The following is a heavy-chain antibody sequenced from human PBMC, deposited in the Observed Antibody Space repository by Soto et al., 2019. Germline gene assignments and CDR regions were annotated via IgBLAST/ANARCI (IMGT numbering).Heavy chain of an antibody. D-gene: IGHD3-22*01. CDR1: GGSISSGGYY. J-gene: IGHJ3*02. V-gene: IGHV4-31*03. Sequence: SETLSLTCTVSGGSISSGGYYWSWIRQHPGKGLEWIGYIYYSGSTYYNPSLKSRVTISVDTSKNQFSMKLSSVTAADTAVYYCARNYYDSSGYYFYAFDIWGQGTMVTVSS. CDR2: IYYSGST. CDR3: ARNYYDSSGYYFYAFDI.